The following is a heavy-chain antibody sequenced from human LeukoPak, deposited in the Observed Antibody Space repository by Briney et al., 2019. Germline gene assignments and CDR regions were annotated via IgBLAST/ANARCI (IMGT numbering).Heavy chain of an antibody. Sequence: APVKVSCKASGYTFTGYYMHWVRQAPGQGLEWMGWINPNSGGTNYAQKFQGRVTMTRDTSISTGYMELRSLRSDDTAVYYCARDLKMGYSSGRYSWGTGSSNDYWGQGTLVTVSS. J-gene: IGHJ4*02. D-gene: IGHD6-19*01. CDR3: ARDLKMGYSSGRYSWGTGSSNDY. V-gene: IGHV1-2*02. CDR1: GYTFTGYY. CDR2: INPNSGGT.